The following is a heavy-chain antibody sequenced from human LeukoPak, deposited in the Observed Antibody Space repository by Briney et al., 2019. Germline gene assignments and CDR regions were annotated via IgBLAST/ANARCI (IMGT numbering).Heavy chain of an antibody. CDR3: AKDNNDSSGYYWPYYYYGMDV. CDR1: GLTFSSYG. V-gene: IGHV3-30*18. Sequence: PGRSLRLSCAASGLTFSSYGMHLVRQAPGKGLEWVAVISYDGSNKYYADSVKGRFTISRDNSKNTLYLQMNSLRAEDTAVYYCAKDNNDSSGYYWPYYYYGMDVWGQGTTVTVSS. D-gene: IGHD3-22*01. CDR2: ISYDGSNK. J-gene: IGHJ6*02.